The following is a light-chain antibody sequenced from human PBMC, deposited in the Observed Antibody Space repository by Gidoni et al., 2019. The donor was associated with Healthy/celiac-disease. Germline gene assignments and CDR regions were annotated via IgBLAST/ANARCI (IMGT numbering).Light chain of an antibody. CDR2: WAS. V-gene: IGKV4-1*01. CDR3: QQYYSTPL. Sequence: DIVMTQSPDSLAVSLGERATNNCKSSQSVLYSSNNKNYLAWYQQKPGQPPKLLIYWASTRESGVPDRFSGSGSGTDFTLTISSLQAEDVAVYYCQQYYSTPLFGQGTRLEIK. J-gene: IGKJ5*01. CDR1: QSVLYSSNNKNY.